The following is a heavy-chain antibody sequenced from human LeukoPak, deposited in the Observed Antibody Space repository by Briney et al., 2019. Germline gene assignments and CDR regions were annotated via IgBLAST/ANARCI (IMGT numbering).Heavy chain of an antibody. J-gene: IGHJ4*02. CDR2: IKQDGSKK. CDR3: TRVGYIDEGIDY. Sequence: GGSLRLSCAASGFSFSSYWMNWVRQAPGKGLEWVANIKQDGSKKSYVDSVKGRFTISRDNAKNSLYLQMNSLRAEDTAIYYCTRVGYIDEGIDYWGQGTLVTVSS. D-gene: IGHD5-24*01. V-gene: IGHV3-7*04. CDR1: GFSFSSYW.